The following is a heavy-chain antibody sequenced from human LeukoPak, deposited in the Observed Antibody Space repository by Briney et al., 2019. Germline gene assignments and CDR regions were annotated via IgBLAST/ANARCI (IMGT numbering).Heavy chain of an antibody. CDR1: GFTFDDYA. D-gene: IGHD3-22*01. CDR3: AKDGGLHYYDSSGYAS. CDR2: ISWNSGSI. J-gene: IGHJ5*02. Sequence: GGSPRLSCAASGFTFDDYAMHWVRQAPGKGLEWVSGISWNSGSIGYADSVKSRFTISRDNAKNSLYLQMNSLRAEDTALYYCAKDGGLHYYDSSGYASWGQGTLVTVSS. V-gene: IGHV3-9*01.